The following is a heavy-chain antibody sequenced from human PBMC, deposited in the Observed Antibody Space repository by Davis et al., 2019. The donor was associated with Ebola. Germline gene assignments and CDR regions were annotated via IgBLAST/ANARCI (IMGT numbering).Heavy chain of an antibody. CDR3: AKEGPQWLVDY. V-gene: IGHV1-3*01. D-gene: IGHD6-19*01. Sequence: ASVKVSCKASGYTFTSYYMHWVRQAPGQGLEWMGWIRADNGKTQYSQKFQGRVTITRDTSATTVYMELSSLTSEDTAVYYCAKEGPQWLVDYWGQGTLVTVSS. CDR2: IRADNGKT. J-gene: IGHJ4*02. CDR1: GYTFTSYY.